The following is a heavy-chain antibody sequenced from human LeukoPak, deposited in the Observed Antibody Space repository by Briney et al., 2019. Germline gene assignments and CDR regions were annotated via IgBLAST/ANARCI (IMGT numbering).Heavy chain of an antibody. D-gene: IGHD1-26*01. Sequence: TGESLKISCKGSGYSFTTYWIAWVRQMPGKGLEWMGIIYPGDSNTRYSPSFQGQVTISADKSISTAYLQWSSLKASDTATYYCARGGSGSYLNWFDPWGQGTLVTVSS. CDR1: GYSFTTYW. CDR3: ARGGSGSYLNWFDP. J-gene: IGHJ5*02. V-gene: IGHV5-51*01. CDR2: IYPGDSNT.